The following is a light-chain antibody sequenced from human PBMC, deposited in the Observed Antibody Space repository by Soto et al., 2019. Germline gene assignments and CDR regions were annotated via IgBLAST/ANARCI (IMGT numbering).Light chain of an antibody. CDR1: QSVGSN. J-gene: IGKJ2*01. V-gene: IGKV3-15*01. CDR2: GAS. CDR3: QHYNNWPPYA. Sequence: EIVMTQSPATLSVSPGERATLSCRASQSVGSNLAWYQQEPGQPPRLLIYGASTRTTAIPARFSGSGSGTEFNLTISSLQSEDFAVYYCQHYNNWPPYAFGQGTKLEIK.